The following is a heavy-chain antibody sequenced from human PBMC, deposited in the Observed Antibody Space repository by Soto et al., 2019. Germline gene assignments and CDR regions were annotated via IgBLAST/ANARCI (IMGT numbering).Heavy chain of an antibody. V-gene: IGHV3-23*01. Sequence: GGSLRLSCGASGFTFGVYTVSWVRQAPGKGLEWVSISNSDYHSYHTDSVKGRFTISTDDSENTLYLQMSSLRAEDTAVYYCAKRKYCPSTTCFDYWGQGTQVTVSS. CDR3: AKRKYCPSTTCFDY. J-gene: IGHJ4*02. CDR1: GFTFGVYT. CDR2: SNSDYHS. D-gene: IGHD2-2*01.